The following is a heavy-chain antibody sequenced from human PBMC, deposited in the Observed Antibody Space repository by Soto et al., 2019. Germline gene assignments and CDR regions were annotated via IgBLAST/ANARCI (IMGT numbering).Heavy chain of an antibody. CDR2: IYTSGST. D-gene: IGHD5-18*01. Sequence: LSLTCSVSCPAVSNCYWSWIRQPAGKGLEHIGRIYTSGSTSYNPSLKSRVTMSMDTSQTQIYLNLTSVTAADTAVYYCARGGIQLSYAFDYWGQGILVTVSS. CDR1: CPAVSNCY. V-gene: IGHV4-4*07. CDR3: ARGGIQLSYAFDY. J-gene: IGHJ4*02.